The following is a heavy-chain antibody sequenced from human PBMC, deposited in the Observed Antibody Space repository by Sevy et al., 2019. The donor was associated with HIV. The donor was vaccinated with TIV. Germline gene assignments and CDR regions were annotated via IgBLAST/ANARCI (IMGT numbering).Heavy chain of an antibody. CDR3: ARDLYCTITSCYYYMDV. CDR1: GFTFSDHY. D-gene: IGHD2-2*01. J-gene: IGHJ6*03. V-gene: IGHV3-72*01. CDR2: VKNRVNRYST. Sequence: GGSLRLSCAASGFTFSDHYMDWVRQAPGKGLEWVGRVKNRVNRYSTEYAASVKGRFTISRDDSKNSLYLQMNSLGSEDTAVYFCARDLYCTITSCYYYMDVWGKGTTVTVSS.